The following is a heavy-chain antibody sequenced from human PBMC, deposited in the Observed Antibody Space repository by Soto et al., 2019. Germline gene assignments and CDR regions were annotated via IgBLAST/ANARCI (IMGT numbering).Heavy chain of an antibody. J-gene: IGHJ4*02. Sequence: PGESLKISCKGSGYSFTSYWIGWVRQMPGEGLEWMGIIYPGDFDTRYSPSFQGQVTVSADKSISTAYLQWSSLKASETAMYYCARTYYYDSSGYRLDYWGQGTLVTVSS. CDR2: IYPGDFDT. V-gene: IGHV5-51*01. CDR3: ARTYYYDSSGYRLDY. CDR1: GYSFTSYW. D-gene: IGHD3-22*01.